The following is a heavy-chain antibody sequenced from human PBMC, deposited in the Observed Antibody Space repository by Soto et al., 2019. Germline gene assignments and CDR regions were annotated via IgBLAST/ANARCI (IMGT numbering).Heavy chain of an antibody. CDR3: ARGSHSTSTMVRGATITYYYGMDV. D-gene: IGHD3-10*01. Sequence: SETLSLTCAVYGGSFSGYYWSWIRQPPGKGLEWIGEINHSGSTNYNPSLKSRVTISVDTSKNQFSLKLSSVTAADTAVYYCARGSHSTSTMVRGATITYYYGMDVWGQGATVTVSS. CDR1: GGSFSGYY. J-gene: IGHJ6*02. CDR2: INHSGST. V-gene: IGHV4-34*01.